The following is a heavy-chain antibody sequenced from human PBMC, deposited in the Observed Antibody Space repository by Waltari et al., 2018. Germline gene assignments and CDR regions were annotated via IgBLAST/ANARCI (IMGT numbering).Heavy chain of an antibody. CDR1: GASITSSYW. CDR2: VHGSGRT. CDR3: ARDRGRGLYLAS. J-gene: IGHJ4*02. Sequence: QESGPGLVKPSGTLSLTCAVSGASITSSYWWCWVRQSPGKGLEWIGQVHGSGRTRYNPSVASRVIMSLDTSTNQFSLKVTSATAADTAACYCARDRGRGLYLASWGQGTLVTGSP. V-gene: IGHV4-4*02. D-gene: IGHD2-15*01.